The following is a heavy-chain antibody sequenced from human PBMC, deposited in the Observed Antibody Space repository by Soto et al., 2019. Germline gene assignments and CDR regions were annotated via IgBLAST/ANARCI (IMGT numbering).Heavy chain of an antibody. D-gene: IGHD3-9*01. J-gene: IGHJ5*02. Sequence: GASVKVSCKASGYTFASYGISWVRQAPGQGLEWMGWISAYNGNTNYAQKLQGRVTMTTDTSTSTAYMELSSLRSDETAVYYCAKALFRYVDWVNWFDPWGQGTLVTVSS. CDR1: GYTFASYG. CDR3: AKALFRYVDWVNWFDP. V-gene: IGHV1-18*04. CDR2: ISAYNGNT.